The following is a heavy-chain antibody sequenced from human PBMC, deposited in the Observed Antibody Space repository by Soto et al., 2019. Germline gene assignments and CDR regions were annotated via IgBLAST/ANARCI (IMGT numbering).Heavy chain of an antibody. D-gene: IGHD3-9*01. CDR3: ARGSPNITYDILTDPTNQYYFDY. Sequence: GASVKVSCKASGYTFTGYYMHWVRQAPGQGLEWMGWINPNSGGTNYAQKFQGWVTMTRDTSISTAYMELSRLRSDDTAVYYCARGSPNITYDILTDPTNQYYFDYWGQGTLVTVSS. CDR1: GYTFTGYY. CDR2: INPNSGGT. V-gene: IGHV1-2*04. J-gene: IGHJ4*02.